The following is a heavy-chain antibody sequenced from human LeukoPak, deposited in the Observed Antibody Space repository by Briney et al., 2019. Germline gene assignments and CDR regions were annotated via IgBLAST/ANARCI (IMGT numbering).Heavy chain of an antibody. D-gene: IGHD6-19*01. Sequence: ASVKVSCKASGYTFTSYDISWVRQAPGQGLEWMGWISGYNGNTNYGQKFQGRVTMTRDTSISTAYMELSRLRSDDTAVYYCARAQGYSSGWYDGYFDYWGQGTLVTVSS. CDR2: ISGYNGNT. V-gene: IGHV1-18*01. CDR1: GYTFTSYD. CDR3: ARAQGYSSGWYDGYFDY. J-gene: IGHJ4*02.